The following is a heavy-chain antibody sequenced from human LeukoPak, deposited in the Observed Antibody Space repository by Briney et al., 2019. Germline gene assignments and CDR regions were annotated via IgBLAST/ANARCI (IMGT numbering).Heavy chain of an antibody. CDR1: GGSISSSSYY. J-gene: IGHJ4*02. CDR2: IYYSGSS. D-gene: IGHD3-9*01. Sequence: SETLSLTCTVSGGSISSSSYYWGWIRQPPGKGLEWIGSIYYSGSSYYNPSLKSRVTISVDTSKNQFSLKLSSVTAADTAVYYCARALRDFDWFDYWGQGTLVTVSS. CDR3: ARALRDFDWFDY. V-gene: IGHV4-39*01.